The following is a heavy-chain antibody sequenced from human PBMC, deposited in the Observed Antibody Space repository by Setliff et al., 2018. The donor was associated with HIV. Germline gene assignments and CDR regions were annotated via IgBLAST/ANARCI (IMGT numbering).Heavy chain of an antibody. Sequence: GGSLRLSCAASGFNFNDYGMHWVRQAPGKGLEWVAFIRYDGSNEHYADSVKGRFTISRDNSKNTLYLQMNSLGAADTAVYYCAKNIAGVCYSGLDYWGQGALVTVSS. J-gene: IGHJ4*02. CDR1: GFNFNDYG. V-gene: IGHV3-30*02. CDR3: AKNIAGVCYSGLDY. CDR2: IRYDGSNE. D-gene: IGHD2-15*01.